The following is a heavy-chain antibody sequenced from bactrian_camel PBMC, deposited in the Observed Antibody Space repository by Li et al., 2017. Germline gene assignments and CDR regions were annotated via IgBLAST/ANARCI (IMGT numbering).Heavy chain of an antibody. V-gene: IGHV3S40*01. CDR1: GFTFNPYY. CDR2: IDRGVST. J-gene: IGHJ4*01. CDR3: APEAGGALSY. Sequence: QLVESGGGLVQPGGSLRVSCEYSGFTFNPYYIAWVRQAPGEGLEWVSTIDRGVSTNYADSVKGRFTISRDNAKNKVYLQLDALKTEDSAMYYCAPEAGGALSYWGQGTQVTVS. D-gene: IGHD8*01.